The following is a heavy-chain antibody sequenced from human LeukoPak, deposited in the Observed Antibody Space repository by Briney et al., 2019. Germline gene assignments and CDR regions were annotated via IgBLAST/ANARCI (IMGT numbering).Heavy chain of an antibody. V-gene: IGHV3-23*01. CDR3: AKDRRFSAFDI. CDR2: ISGGGAT. J-gene: IGHJ3*02. D-gene: IGHD3-3*01. Sequence: GGSLRLSCAASGFTFSNYAMSWVRQAPGKGLEWVSAISGGGATYYADSVKGRFTISRDNSKNTLYLQMNNLRAEDTAVYYCAKDRRFSAFDIWGQGTMVTVSS. CDR1: GFTFSNYA.